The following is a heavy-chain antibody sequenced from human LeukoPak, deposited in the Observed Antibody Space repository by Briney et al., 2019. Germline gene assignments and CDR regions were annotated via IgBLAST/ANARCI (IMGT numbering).Heavy chain of an antibody. CDR3: VRDGDTSGYTN. Sequence: GGSLRLSCAASGFTFSSYWMHWVRQAPGKGLEWVANIKQDGSEKYYVDSVKGRFTISRDNAKNSLYLQMNSLRAEDTAVYSCVRDGDTSGYTNWVQGTLVTVSS. V-gene: IGHV3-7*01. CDR1: GFTFSSYW. D-gene: IGHD3-22*01. J-gene: IGHJ4*02. CDR2: IKQDGSEK.